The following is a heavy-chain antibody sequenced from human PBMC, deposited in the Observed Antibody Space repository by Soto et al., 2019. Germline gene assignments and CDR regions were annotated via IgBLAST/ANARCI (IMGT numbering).Heavy chain of an antibody. D-gene: IGHD4-17*01. Sequence: SETLSLTCTVSGGSVSSNTYHWSWIRQSPEKGLEWIGYIFYSGSTNYNPSLESRVTISLDTSKNQFSLKLSSVTAADTAVYYCARELESTVYDYWGRGTLVTVSS. V-gene: IGHV4-61*01. CDR3: ARELESTVYDY. J-gene: IGHJ4*02. CDR1: GGSVSSNTYH. CDR2: IFYSGST.